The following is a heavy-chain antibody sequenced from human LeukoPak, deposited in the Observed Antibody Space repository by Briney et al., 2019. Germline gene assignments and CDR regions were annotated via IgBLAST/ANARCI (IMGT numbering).Heavy chain of an antibody. CDR2: INHSGST. CDR1: GGSFSGYY. D-gene: IGHD3-16*02. J-gene: IGHJ4*02. V-gene: IGHV4-34*01. CDR3: ARYDYVWGSYRQ. Sequence: SETLSLTCAVYGGSFSGYYWSWIRHPPGKGLEWIGEINHSGSTNYTPSLKSRVTISVDTSKNQFSLKLSSVTAADTAVYYCARYDYVWGSYRQWGQGTLVTVSS.